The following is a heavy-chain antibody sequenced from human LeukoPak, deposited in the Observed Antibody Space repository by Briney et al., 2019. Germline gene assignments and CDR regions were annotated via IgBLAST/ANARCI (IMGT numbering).Heavy chain of an antibody. D-gene: IGHD3-10*01. CDR1: GYTFINYA. CDR3: ARGLIWFGELFFDY. J-gene: IGHJ4*02. Sequence: ASVKVSCKASGYTFINYAISWVRQAPGQGLEWMGWISAYNGNTNYAQKVQGRITMTTDTSTSTAYMELRSLRSDDTAVYYCARGLIWFGELFFDYWGQGTLVTVSS. CDR2: ISAYNGNT. V-gene: IGHV1-18*01.